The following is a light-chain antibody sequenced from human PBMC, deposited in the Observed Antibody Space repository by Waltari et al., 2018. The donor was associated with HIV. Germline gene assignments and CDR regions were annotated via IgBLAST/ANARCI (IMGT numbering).Light chain of an antibody. CDR2: WAS. V-gene: IGKV4-1*01. CDR1: QSVLSSSNNKNY. J-gene: IGKJ1*01. Sequence: DIVMTQSPDSLAVSLGERATINCKSSQSVLSSSNNKNYLAWYKQKPGQPPNVLIYWASTRESGVPDRFSGSGSGTDFTLTISSLQAEDVAVYYCQQYYSTPWTFGQGTKVESK. CDR3: QQYYSTPWT.